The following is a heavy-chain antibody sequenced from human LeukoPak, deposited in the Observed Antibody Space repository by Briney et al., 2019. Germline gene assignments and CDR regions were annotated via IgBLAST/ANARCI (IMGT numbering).Heavy chain of an antibody. CDR2: MYYSGNT. D-gene: IGHD5-12*01. J-gene: IGHJ6*03. CDR1: GGSISSSSYY. V-gene: IGHV4-39*01. Sequence: PSETLSLTCTVSGGSISSSSYYWGWIRQPPGKGLEWIGSMYYSGNTHYNPSLKSRVTISVDTSKNQFSLKLSSVTAADTAVYYCARQWLRFSYYYMDVWGKGTTVTISS. CDR3: ARQWLRFSYYYMDV.